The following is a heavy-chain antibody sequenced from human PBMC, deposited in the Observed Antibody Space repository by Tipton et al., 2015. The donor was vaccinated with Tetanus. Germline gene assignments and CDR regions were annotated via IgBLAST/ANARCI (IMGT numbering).Heavy chain of an antibody. D-gene: IGHD2-21*02. CDR3: GRLYCGGDCYSPYYNGVDV. CDR2: VYPTGSA. CDR1: GGSVSSGSDY. J-gene: IGHJ6*02. Sequence: TLSLTCIVSGGSVSSGSDYWMWIRQPPGKGLEWIGHVYPTGSAYYNPDLESRVTLSVDKSKNKFSLNMRSVTAADTAMYYCGRLYCGGDCYSPYYNGVDVWGQGTTVIVSS. V-gene: IGHV4-61*09.